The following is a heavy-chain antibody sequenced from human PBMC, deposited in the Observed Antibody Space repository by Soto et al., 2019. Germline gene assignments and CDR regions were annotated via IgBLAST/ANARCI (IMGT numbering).Heavy chain of an antibody. V-gene: IGHV3-30*18. CDR3: AKVVYDYVWGGFAEPADDAFDI. D-gene: IGHD3-16*01. Sequence: GSLRLSCAASGFTSSSYGIPWVRQAPGKGLEWVAVISYDVSNKYYADSVKGRFTISRDNSKNTLYLQMNSLRAEDTAVYYCAKVVYDYVWGGFAEPADDAFDIWG. CDR1: GFTSSSYG. CDR2: ISYDVSNK. J-gene: IGHJ3*02.